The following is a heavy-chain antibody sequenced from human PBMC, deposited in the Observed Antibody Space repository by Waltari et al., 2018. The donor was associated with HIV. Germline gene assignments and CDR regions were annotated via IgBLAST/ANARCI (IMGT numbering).Heavy chain of an antibody. J-gene: IGHJ4*02. Sequence: VQLMESGGGVVQPGQPLRLSCAPSVFTSGSYGVHWVRQAPGKGLEWVAVINYDGSNKFYAESVKGRFLISRDNSKNTLFLQMNSLRDEDTGLYYCARDKAPYSSSSAVDYWGQGTLVTVS. CDR3: ARDKAPYSSSSAVDY. D-gene: IGHD6-6*01. CDR1: VFTSGSYG. V-gene: IGHV3-33*01. CDR2: INYDGSNK.